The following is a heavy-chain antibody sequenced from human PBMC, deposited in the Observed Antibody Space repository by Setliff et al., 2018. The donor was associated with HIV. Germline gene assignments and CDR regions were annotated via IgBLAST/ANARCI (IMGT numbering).Heavy chain of an antibody. CDR3: ARDRGDIVATDEDYYYYYMDV. D-gene: IGHD5-12*01. Sequence: SVKVSCKASGDTFNSYYMHWIRQAPGQGLEWMGRIISIFGRANYAQKFQGRLTITADKSTRTAYMELSSLRSEDTAVYYCARDRGDIVATDEDYYYYYMDVWGKGTTVTVSS. V-gene: IGHV1-69*04. CDR2: IISIFGRA. J-gene: IGHJ6*03. CDR1: GDTFNSYY.